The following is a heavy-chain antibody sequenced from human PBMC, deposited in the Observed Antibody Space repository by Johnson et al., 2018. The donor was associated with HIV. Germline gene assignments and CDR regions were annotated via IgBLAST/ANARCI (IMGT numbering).Heavy chain of an antibody. V-gene: IGHV3-23*04. CDR1: GFTFNRYA. CDR2: ISGSGGRT. Sequence: VQLVESGGGLVQAGGSLRLSCSASGFTFNRYAINWVRQAPGKGLELVSCISGSGGRTYYADSVKGRFTISRDNSKNTMFVQMNSLRVEDTAVYYCARDGESQQLPLGDAFDIWGQGTMVTVSS. J-gene: IGHJ3*02. D-gene: IGHD6-13*01. CDR3: ARDGESQQLPLGDAFDI.